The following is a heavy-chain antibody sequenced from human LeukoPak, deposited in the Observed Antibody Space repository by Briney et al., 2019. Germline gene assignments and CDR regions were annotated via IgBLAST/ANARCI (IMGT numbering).Heavy chain of an antibody. J-gene: IGHJ4*02. V-gene: IGHV3-23*01. CDR1: GFTFSSYA. Sequence: GGSLRLSCAASGFTFSSYAMSWVRQARGKGLEWVSVINDSGGSTYYVDSVKGRFTISRDNSKNTLYLQMNGLRAEDTAVYYCARQPTWAFPNFAYWGQGTLVTVSS. CDR2: INDSGGST. D-gene: IGHD1-26*01. CDR3: ARQPTWAFPNFAY.